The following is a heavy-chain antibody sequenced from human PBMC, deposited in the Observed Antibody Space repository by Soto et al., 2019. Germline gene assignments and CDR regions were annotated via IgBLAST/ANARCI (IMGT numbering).Heavy chain of an antibody. Sequence: QVQLQQWGAGLLKPSETLSLTCAVYGGSFSGYYWSWIRQPPGKGLEWIGETNHRGSTNYNPSLKSRVTISVDTSKNQFSLKLSSVTAADTAVYYCASMTLDYKRDLWGRGTLVTVSS. V-gene: IGHV4-34*01. D-gene: IGHD1-1*01. J-gene: IGHJ2*01. CDR3: ASMTLDYKRDL. CDR2: TNHRGST. CDR1: GGSFSGYY.